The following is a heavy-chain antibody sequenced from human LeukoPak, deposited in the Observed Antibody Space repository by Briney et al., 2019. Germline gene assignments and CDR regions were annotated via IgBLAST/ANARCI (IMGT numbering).Heavy chain of an antibody. D-gene: IGHD3-9*01. V-gene: IGHV1-69*04. J-gene: IGHJ6*02. Sequence: SVKVSCKASGGTFSSYAISWVRQAPGQGLEWMGRIIPILGIANYAQKFQGRVTITADKSTSTAYMELSSLRSEDTAVYYCARGDYDILTGHPAPYGMDVWGQGTTVTVSS. CDR2: IIPILGIA. CDR3: ARGDYDILTGHPAPYGMDV. CDR1: GGTFSSYA.